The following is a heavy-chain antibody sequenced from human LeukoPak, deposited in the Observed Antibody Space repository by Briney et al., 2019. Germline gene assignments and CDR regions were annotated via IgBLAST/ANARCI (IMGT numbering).Heavy chain of an antibody. CDR2: ISWNSGSI. V-gene: IGHV3-9*01. Sequence: TGGSLRLSCAASGFTFDDYAMHWVRQAPGKGLEWVSGISWNSGSIGYADSVKGRFTISRDNAKNSLYLQMNSLRAEDTALYYCAKDMGKEWELLSFDYWGQGTLVTLSS. J-gene: IGHJ4*02. CDR3: AKDMGKEWELLSFDY. D-gene: IGHD1-26*01. CDR1: GFTFDDYA.